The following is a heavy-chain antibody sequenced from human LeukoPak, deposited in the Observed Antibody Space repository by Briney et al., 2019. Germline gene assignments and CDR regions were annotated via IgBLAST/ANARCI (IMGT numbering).Heavy chain of an antibody. CDR2: ISYDGSNK. Sequence: QAGGSLRLSCAASGFTFSSYAMHWVRQAPGKGLEWVAVISYDGSNKYYADSVKGRFTISRDNSKNTLYLQMNSLRAEDTAVYYCARSSRYCSTTSCFDYWGQGTLVTVSS. V-gene: IGHV3-30-3*01. D-gene: IGHD2-2*01. J-gene: IGHJ4*02. CDR3: ARSSRYCSTTSCFDY. CDR1: GFTFSSYA.